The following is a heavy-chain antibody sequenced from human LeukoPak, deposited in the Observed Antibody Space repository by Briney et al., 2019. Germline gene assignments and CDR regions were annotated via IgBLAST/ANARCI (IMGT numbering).Heavy chain of an antibody. J-gene: IGHJ4*02. CDR1: GFPFEDYA. D-gene: IGHD3-22*01. CDR3: SKGCHYDSSGYYYLDY. V-gene: IGHV3-43*02. CDR2: ITGDGGST. Sequence: GPRRLSCAAPGFPFEDYAMHWVRQAPGKGLEWVAFITGDGGSTYYADSVKGRFTISRDNSKNSLYLQMNSLSTQDTALYSCSKGCHYDSSGYYYLDYWGQGTLVTVSS.